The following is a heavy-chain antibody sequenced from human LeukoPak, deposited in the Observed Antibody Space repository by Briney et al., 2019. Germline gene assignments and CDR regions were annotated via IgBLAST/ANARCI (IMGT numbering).Heavy chain of an antibody. CDR3: ARIRGRPYYYGSSGYPQTGYGMDV. V-gene: IGHV1-18*01. Sequence: ASVKVSCTASGYTFTSYGISWVRQAPGQGLEWMGWISAYNGNTNYAQKLQGRVTMTTDTSTSTAYMELRSLRSDDTAVYYCARIRGRPYYYGSSGYPQTGYGMDVWGQGTTVTVSS. J-gene: IGHJ6*02. CDR1: GYTFTSYG. D-gene: IGHD3-22*01. CDR2: ISAYNGNT.